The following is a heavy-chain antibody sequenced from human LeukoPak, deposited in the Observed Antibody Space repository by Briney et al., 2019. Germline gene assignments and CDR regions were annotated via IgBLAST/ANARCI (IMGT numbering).Heavy chain of an antibody. J-gene: IGHJ4*02. Sequence: SETLSLTCTVSGGSISSGGHCWSWIRQHPGKGLEWIGYIFYTGITYYNPSLKSRLIISVDTSKSQFSLKLTSLTAADTAVYYCARAEGATTSFDQWGQGTLVTVSS. CDR1: GGSISSGGHC. V-gene: IGHV4-31*03. CDR2: IFYTGIT. CDR3: ARAEGATTSFDQ. D-gene: IGHD5-12*01.